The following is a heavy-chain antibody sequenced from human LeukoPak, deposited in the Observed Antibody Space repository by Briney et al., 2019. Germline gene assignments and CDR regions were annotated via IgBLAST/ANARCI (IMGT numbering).Heavy chain of an antibody. D-gene: IGHD6-19*01. V-gene: IGHV1-18*01. CDR1: GYTFTDYG. J-gene: IGHJ4*02. Sequence: ASVKVSCKASGYTFTDYGVHWVRQAPGQGLEWMEWISTYNGNTHYVQNLQDRVAMTTDASTSTAFMELRSLRSDDTAVYYCARVLGRQIAVAGDDYWGQGTLVTVSS. CDR2: ISTYNGNT. CDR3: ARVLGRQIAVAGDDY.